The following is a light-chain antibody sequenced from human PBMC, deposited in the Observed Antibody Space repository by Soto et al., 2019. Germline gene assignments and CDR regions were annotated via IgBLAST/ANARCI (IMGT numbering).Light chain of an antibody. CDR3: SSYAGSNNYV. CDR2: EVN. Sequence: QSVLTQPPSASGSPGQSVTISCTGTSSDVGEWNYVSWYQHHPGKAPKLMIYEVNKRPSGVPDRFSGSKSGNTASLTVSGLQAEDEADYYCSSYAGSNNYVFGGGTKSPS. J-gene: IGLJ1*01. CDR1: SSDVGEWNY. V-gene: IGLV2-8*01.